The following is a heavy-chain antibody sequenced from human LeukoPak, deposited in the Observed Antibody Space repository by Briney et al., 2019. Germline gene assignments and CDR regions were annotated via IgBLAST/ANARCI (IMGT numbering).Heavy chain of an antibody. V-gene: IGHV5-51*01. CDR3: ARSPSNYDILTGPPFDY. J-gene: IGHJ4*02. CDR2: IYPGDSDT. Sequence: GESLKISCKGSGYSFTSYWIGWVRQMLGKGLEWMRIIYPGDSDTRYSPSFQGQVTISADKSISTAYLQWSSLKASDTAMYYCARSPSNYDILTGPPFDYWGQGTLVTVSS. CDR1: GYSFTSYW. D-gene: IGHD3-9*01.